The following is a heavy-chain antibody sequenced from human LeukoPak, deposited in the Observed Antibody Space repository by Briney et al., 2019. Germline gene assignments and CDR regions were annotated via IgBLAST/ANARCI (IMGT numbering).Heavy chain of an antibody. CDR3: ARDSLIAVAGTFDY. D-gene: IGHD6-19*01. Sequence: EASVKVSCKASAYTFTTSDINWVRQAAGQGLEWMGWMNPNSGHAGYAQRFRGRVTMTRDMSTSTVYMELSSLRSEDTAVYYCARDSLIAVAGTFDYWGQGTLVTVSS. CDR1: AYTFTTSD. J-gene: IGHJ4*02. CDR2: MNPNSGHA. V-gene: IGHV1-8*01.